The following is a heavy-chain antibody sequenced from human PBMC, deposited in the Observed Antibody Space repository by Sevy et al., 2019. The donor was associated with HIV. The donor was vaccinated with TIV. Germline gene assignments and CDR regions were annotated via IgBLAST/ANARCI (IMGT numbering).Heavy chain of an antibody. D-gene: IGHD3-3*01. CDR3: AKQLRFLEWLAIPHYYYYYGMDV. CDR2: ISGSGGST. V-gene: IGHV3-23*01. J-gene: IGHJ6*02. CDR1: GFTFSSYA. Sequence: GGSLRLSCAASGFTFSSYAMSWVRQAPGKGLEWVSAISGSGGSTYYADSVKGRFTISRDNSKNTLYLQMNSLRAEDTAVYYCAKQLRFLEWLAIPHYYYYYGMDVWGQGTTVTVSS.